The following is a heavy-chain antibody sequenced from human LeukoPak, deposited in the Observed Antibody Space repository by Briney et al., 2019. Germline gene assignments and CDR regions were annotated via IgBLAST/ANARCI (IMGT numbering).Heavy chain of an antibody. CDR3: AREDSSSWYNWFDP. CDR2: IYYSGST. D-gene: IGHD6-13*01. V-gene: IGHV4-31*03. Sequence: SETLSLTCTVSGGSISSGGYYWSWIRQHPGKGLEWIGYIYYSGSTYYNPSLKSRVTISEDTSKNQFSLKLSSVTAADTAVYYCAREDSSSWYNWFDPWGQGTLVTVSS. J-gene: IGHJ5*02. CDR1: GGSISSGGYY.